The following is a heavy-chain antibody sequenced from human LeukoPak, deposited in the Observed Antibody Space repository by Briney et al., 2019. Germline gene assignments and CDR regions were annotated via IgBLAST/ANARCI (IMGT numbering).Heavy chain of an antibody. J-gene: IGHJ4*02. D-gene: IGHD6-13*01. CDR1: GFTFSSYA. CDR3: APPKYSSSKD. V-gene: IGHV4-34*08. Sequence: GSLRLSCAASGFTFSSYAMSWIRQAPGKGLEWIGEINHSGSTNYNPSLKSRVTISVDTSKNQFSLKLSSVTAADTAVYYCAPPKYSSSKDWGQGTLVTVSS. CDR2: INHSGST.